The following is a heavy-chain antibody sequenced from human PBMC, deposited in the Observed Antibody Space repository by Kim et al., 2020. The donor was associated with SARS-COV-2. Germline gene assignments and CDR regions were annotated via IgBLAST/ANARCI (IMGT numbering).Heavy chain of an antibody. Sequence: GGSLRLSCAASGFTFSSYSMNWVRQAPGKGLEWVSSISSSSSYIYYADSVKGRFTISRDNAKNSLYLQMNSLRAEDTAVYYCARDFGAGRGTVTPYYYYYYGMDVWGQGTTVTVSS. CDR1: GFTFSSYS. CDR3: ARDFGAGRGTVTPYYYYYYGMDV. CDR2: ISSSSSYI. D-gene: IGHD4-4*01. J-gene: IGHJ6*02. V-gene: IGHV3-21*01.